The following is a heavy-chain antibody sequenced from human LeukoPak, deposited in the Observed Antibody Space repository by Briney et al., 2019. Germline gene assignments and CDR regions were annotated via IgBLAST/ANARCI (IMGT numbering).Heavy chain of an antibody. CDR1: GGTSNNYA. D-gene: IGHD5-24*01. J-gene: IGHJ3*02. V-gene: IGHV1-69*13. CDR2: IIPLFGTA. CDR3: AKDSDGYNLIPDAFDI. Sequence: ASVKVSCKASGGTSNNYAISWVRQAPGQGLEWMGGIIPLFGTADYAQKFQGRVTITADESTSTAYMELSSLRAEDTAVYYCAKDSDGYNLIPDAFDIWGQGTMVTVSS.